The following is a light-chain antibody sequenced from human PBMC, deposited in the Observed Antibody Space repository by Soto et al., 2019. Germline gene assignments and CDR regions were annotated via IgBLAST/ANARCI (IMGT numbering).Light chain of an antibody. V-gene: IGKV3-11*01. CDR2: DAS. CDR3: QQRFTWPS. J-gene: IGKJ3*01. Sequence: ETVLTQSPATLSLSPGERATLACRASQSINTYLAWYQQKPGQAPRLLIYDASNRATGIPARFSGSGSGTDFTLTISSLEPEEFAVYYCQQRFTWPSFGPGTKVDIK. CDR1: QSINTY.